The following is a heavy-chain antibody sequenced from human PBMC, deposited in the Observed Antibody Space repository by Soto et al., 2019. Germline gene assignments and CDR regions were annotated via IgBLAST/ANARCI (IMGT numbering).Heavy chain of an antibody. J-gene: IGHJ4*02. CDR1: GGSFSGYY. D-gene: IGHD2-8*02. V-gene: IGHV4-34*01. Sequence: PSETLSLTCAVYGGSFSGYYWTWIRQPPGTGLGWIGEINHSGSTNYNPSLKSRVTISVDTSKNQFSLKLTSVTAADTAVYYCARDKITGLFDYWGQGTQVTVSS. CDR3: ARDKITGLFDY. CDR2: INHSGST.